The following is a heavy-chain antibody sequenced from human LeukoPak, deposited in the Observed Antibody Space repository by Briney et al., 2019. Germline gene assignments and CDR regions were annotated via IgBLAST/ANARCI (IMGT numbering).Heavy chain of an antibody. D-gene: IGHD2-2*01. CDR2: IRSKANSYAT. CDR3: ARDLRKYQPPLGY. Sequence: GGSLRLSCAASGFTFSGSAMHWVRQASGKGLEWVGRIRSKANSYATAYAASVKGRFTISRDDSKNTAYLQMNSLKTEDTAVYYCARDLRKYQPPLGYWGQGTLVTVSS. CDR1: GFTFSGSA. V-gene: IGHV3-73*01. J-gene: IGHJ4*02.